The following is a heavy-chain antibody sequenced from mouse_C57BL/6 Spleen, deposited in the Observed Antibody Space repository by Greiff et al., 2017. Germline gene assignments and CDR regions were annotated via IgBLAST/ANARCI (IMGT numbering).Heavy chain of an antibody. J-gene: IGHJ4*01. Sequence: VQLQQSGAELAKPGASVKLSCKASGYTFTSYWMHWVKQRPGQGLEWIGYINPSSGYTKYNQKFKDKATLTADKYSSTAYMQLSSLTYEDSAVYYCARGSGLYAMDYWGQGTSVTVSS. V-gene: IGHV1-7*01. CDR1: GYTFTSYW. CDR3: ARGSGLYAMDY. D-gene: IGHD1-3*01. CDR2: INPSSGYT.